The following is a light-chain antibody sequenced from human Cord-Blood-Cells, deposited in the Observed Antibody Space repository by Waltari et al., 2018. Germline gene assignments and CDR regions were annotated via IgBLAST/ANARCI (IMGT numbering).Light chain of an antibody. CDR1: SRDVGAHNF. Sequence: QSALTQPRPVSGSPGPSVPISCTGTSRDVGAHNFVSWYQQHPGKAPKLMIYDVSKRPSGVPDRFSGSKSGNTASLTISGLQAEDEADYYCCSYAGSYTFEVFGGGTKLTVL. CDR3: CSYAGSYTFEV. J-gene: IGLJ3*02. V-gene: IGLV2-11*02. CDR2: DVS.